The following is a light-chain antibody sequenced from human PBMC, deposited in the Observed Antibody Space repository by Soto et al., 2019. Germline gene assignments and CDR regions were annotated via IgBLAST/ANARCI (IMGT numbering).Light chain of an antibody. V-gene: IGKV3-20*01. CDR2: GAS. CDR1: RSVWNNY. Sequence: EIVLTQSPGTLSLSPGEGATLSCRASRSVWNNYLAWYRQKPGQTPSLLIYGASSRATGIPDRFSGSGSGTDFTLTISRLEPEDFAVYFCQQYGSSPTFGPGIKVEIK. J-gene: IGKJ3*01. CDR3: QQYGSSPT.